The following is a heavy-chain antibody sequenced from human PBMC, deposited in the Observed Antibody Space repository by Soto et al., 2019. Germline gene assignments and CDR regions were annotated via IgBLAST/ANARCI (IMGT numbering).Heavy chain of an antibody. J-gene: IGHJ4*02. D-gene: IGHD5-18*01. CDR1: GGSISSYY. CDR3: ATQYRAGYYFDY. V-gene: IGHV4-59*08. Sequence: PSETLSLTCTVSGGSISSYYWSWIRQPPGKGLEWIGYIYYSGSTNYNPSLKSRVTISVDTSKNQFSLKLSSVTAADTAVYYCATQYRAGYYFDYWGQGTLVTVS. CDR2: IYYSGST.